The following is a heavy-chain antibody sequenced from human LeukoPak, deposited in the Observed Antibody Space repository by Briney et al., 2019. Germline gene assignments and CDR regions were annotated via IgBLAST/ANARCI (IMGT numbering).Heavy chain of an antibody. D-gene: IGHD6-6*01. J-gene: IGHJ5*02. CDR1: GGSFSGYY. CDR3: ARGEYIAARPFMTPRGFDP. CDR2: INHSGST. V-gene: IGHV4-34*01. Sequence: PSETLSLTCAVYGGSFSGYYWSWIRQPPGKGLEWIGEINHSGSTNYNPSLKSRVTISVDTSKNQFSLKLSSVTAADTAVYYCARGEYIAARPFMTPRGFDPWGQGTLVTVSS.